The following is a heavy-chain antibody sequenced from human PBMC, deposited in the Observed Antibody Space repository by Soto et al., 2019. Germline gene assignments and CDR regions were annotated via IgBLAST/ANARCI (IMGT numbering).Heavy chain of an antibody. V-gene: IGHV5-51*01. D-gene: IGHD3-3*01. Sequence: GESLKISCKGSGYSFTSYWIGWVRQMPGKGLEWMGIIYPGDSDTRYSPSFQGQVTISADKSISTAYLQWSSLKASDTAMYYCARHGLYYDFWSGYYDPYYYYYMDVWGKGTTVTVSS. CDR1: GYSFTSYW. CDR2: IYPGDSDT. J-gene: IGHJ6*03. CDR3: ARHGLYYDFWSGYYDPYYYYYMDV.